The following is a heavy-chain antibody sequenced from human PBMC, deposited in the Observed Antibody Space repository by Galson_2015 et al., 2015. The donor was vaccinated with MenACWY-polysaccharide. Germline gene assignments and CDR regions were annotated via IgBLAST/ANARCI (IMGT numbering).Heavy chain of an antibody. CDR3: AREPRRDSANWGMDV. V-gene: IGHV3-21*01. CDR2: ISGSRSYI. D-gene: IGHD1-1*01. CDR1: GFSFSSYS. J-gene: IGHJ6*02. Sequence: SLRLSCAASGFSFSSYSKNWVRQAPGTGLEWVSSISGSRSYIYYADSVKGRFTISREKAKNSLSLQMNSLRAEDTAVYYCAREPRRDSANWGMDVWGQGTTVTVSS.